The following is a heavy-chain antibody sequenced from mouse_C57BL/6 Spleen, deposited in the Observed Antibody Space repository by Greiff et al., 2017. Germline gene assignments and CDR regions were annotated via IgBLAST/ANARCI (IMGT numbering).Heavy chain of an antibody. J-gene: IGHJ2*01. Sequence: QVQLQQPGAELVRPGSSVQLSCKASGYTFTSYWMDWVKQRPGQGLEWIGNMYPSDSETHYNQKFKDKATLTVDKSSSTAYMQLSSLTSEDSAVYYCARTGLYYSNYGDYWGQGTTLTVSS. D-gene: IGHD2-5*01. CDR3: ARTGLYYSNYGDY. V-gene: IGHV1-61*01. CDR1: GYTFTSYW. CDR2: MYPSDSET.